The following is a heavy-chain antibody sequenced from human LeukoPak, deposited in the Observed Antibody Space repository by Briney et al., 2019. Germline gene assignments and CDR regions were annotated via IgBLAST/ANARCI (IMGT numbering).Heavy chain of an antibody. CDR3: ASLSLRPSPFFMVRGVINNYYYYMDV. CDR2: IYYSGST. V-gene: IGHV4-39*07. CDR1: GGSISSSSYY. Sequence: SETLSLTCTVSGGSISSSSYYWGWIRQPPGKGLEWIGSIYYSGSTYYNPSLKSRVTISVDTSKNQFSLKLSSVTAADTAVYYCASLSLRPSPFFMVRGVINNYYYYMDVWGKGTTVTVSS. J-gene: IGHJ6*03. D-gene: IGHD3-10*01.